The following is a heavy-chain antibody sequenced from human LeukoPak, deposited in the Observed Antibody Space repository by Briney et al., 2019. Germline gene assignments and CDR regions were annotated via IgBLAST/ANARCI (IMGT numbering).Heavy chain of an antibody. Sequence: PSETLSLTCAVYGGSFSGYYWSWIRQPPGKGLEWIGEINHSGSTNYNPSLKSRVTISVDTSKNQFSLKLSSVTAADMAVYYCARGGGASGYYFDYWGQETLVTVSS. J-gene: IGHJ4*02. V-gene: IGHV4-34*01. CDR3: ARGGGASGYYFDY. D-gene: IGHD3-16*01. CDR2: INHSGST. CDR1: GGSFSGYY.